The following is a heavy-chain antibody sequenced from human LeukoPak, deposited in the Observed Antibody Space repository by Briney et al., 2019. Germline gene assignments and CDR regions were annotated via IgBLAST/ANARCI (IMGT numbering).Heavy chain of an antibody. V-gene: IGHV1-8*01. CDR1: GYTFTSYD. D-gene: IGHD4-17*01. CDR2: MNPNSGNT. Sequence: ASVKVSCKASGYTFTSYDINWVRQATGQGLEWMGWMNPNSGNTGYAQKFQGRVTITRNTSISTAYMELSSLRSEDTAVYYCARVGPDDYASLYWGQGTLVTVSS. J-gene: IGHJ4*02. CDR3: ARVGPDDYASLY.